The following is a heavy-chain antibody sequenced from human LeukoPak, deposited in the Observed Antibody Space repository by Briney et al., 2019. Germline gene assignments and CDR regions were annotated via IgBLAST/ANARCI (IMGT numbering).Heavy chain of an antibody. CDR2: IYYSGST. V-gene: IGHV4-59*01. Sequence: KASETLSLTCTVSGGSISSYYWSWIRQPPGKGLEWIGYIYYSGSTNYNPSLKSRVTISVDTSKNQFSLKLSSVTAADTAVYYCAGRVVDTAMAPDYWGQGTLVTVSS. D-gene: IGHD5-18*01. J-gene: IGHJ4*02. CDR1: GGSISSYY. CDR3: AGRVVDTAMAPDY.